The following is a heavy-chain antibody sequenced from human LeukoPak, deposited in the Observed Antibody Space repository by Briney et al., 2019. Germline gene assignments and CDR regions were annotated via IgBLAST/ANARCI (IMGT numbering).Heavy chain of an antibody. Sequence: GGSLRLSCAASGFTFSSYWMSWVRQAPGKGLEWVANIKQDGSEKYYVDSVKGRFTISRDNAKNSLYLQMNSLRAKDTAIYYCARDLSVGAKPNLGFDYWGQGTVVTVSS. D-gene: IGHD1-26*01. CDR1: GFTFSSYW. J-gene: IGHJ4*02. V-gene: IGHV3-7*01. CDR2: IKQDGSEK. CDR3: ARDLSVGAKPNLGFDY.